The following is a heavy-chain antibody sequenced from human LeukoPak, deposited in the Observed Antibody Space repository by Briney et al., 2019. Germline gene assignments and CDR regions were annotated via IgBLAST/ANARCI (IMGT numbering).Heavy chain of an antibody. V-gene: IGHV4-38-2*01. CDR3: ARVGPKAVASSGYFDY. Sequence: PSETLSLTCAVSGYSISSGYYWGWIRQPPGKGLEWIGSISHSGSTYYNPSLKSRVTILVDSFKNQFSLNVNSVTAADTAVYYCARVGPKAVASSGYFDYWGQGTLVTVSS. J-gene: IGHJ4*02. D-gene: IGHD6-19*01. CDR1: GYSISSGYY. CDR2: ISHSGST.